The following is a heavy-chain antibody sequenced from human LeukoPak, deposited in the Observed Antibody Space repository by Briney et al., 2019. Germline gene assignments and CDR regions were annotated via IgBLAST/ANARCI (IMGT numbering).Heavy chain of an antibody. CDR3: ARDLAFWSGALGGYMDV. V-gene: IGHV3-21*01. J-gene: IGHJ6*03. Sequence: GGSLRLSCAASGFTFSSYSMNWVRQAPGKGLEWVSSISSSSSYIYYADSVKGRFTISRDNAKNSLYLQMNSLRAEDTAVYYCARDLAFWSGALGGYMDVWGKGTTVTVSS. CDR1: GFTFSSYS. CDR2: ISSSSSYI. D-gene: IGHD3-3*01.